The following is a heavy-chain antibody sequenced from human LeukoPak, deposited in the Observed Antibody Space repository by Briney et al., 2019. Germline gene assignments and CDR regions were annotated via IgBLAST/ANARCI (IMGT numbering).Heavy chain of an antibody. CDR3: AREGVAVAGTDNDAFDI. CDR1: GYTFTSYD. J-gene: IGHJ3*02. V-gene: IGHV1-8*03. CDR2: MNPNSGNT. D-gene: IGHD6-19*01. Sequence: ASVKVSCKASGYTFTSYDINWVRQATGQGLEWMGWMNPNSGNTGYAQKFQGRVTITRNTSISTAYMELSSLRSEDTAVYYCAREGVAVAGTDNDAFDIWGQGTMLTVSS.